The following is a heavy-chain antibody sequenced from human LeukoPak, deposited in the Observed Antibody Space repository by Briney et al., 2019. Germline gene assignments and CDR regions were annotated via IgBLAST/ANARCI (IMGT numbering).Heavy chain of an antibody. CDR3: AKHYMGPYDNRGPDY. CDR1: GGSISSSNYY. D-gene: IGHD3-10*01. CDR2: IDNSGYT. Sequence: SETLSLTCTVSGGSISSSNYYWGWIRQPPGQGLEWIGSIDNSGYTYKNPSVESRVTISVDRSRKQFSLKLSSVTAADTATYYFAKHYMGPYDNRGPDYWGQGSLVTVSS. V-gene: IGHV4-39*01. J-gene: IGHJ4*02.